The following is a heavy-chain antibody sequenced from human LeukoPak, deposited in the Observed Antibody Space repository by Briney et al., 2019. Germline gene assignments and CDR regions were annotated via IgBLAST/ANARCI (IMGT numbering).Heavy chain of an antibody. CDR2: IKQDGSEK. D-gene: IGHD2-2*01. CDR1: GFTFSSYW. V-gene: IGHV3-7*01. Sequence: GGSLRLSCAASGFTFSSYWMSWVRQAPGKGLEWVANIKQDGSEKYYVDSVKGRFTISRDNAKNSLYLQMNSLRAEDTAVYYCARDFCSSTSCFYDPWGQGTLVTVSS. CDR3: ARDFCSSTSCFYDP. J-gene: IGHJ5*02.